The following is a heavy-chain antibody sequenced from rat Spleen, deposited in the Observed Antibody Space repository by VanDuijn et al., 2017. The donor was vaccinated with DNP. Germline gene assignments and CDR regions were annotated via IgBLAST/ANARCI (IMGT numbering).Heavy chain of an antibody. D-gene: IGHD1-5*01. CDR2: ISYDGGIT. CDR1: GFTFSDYY. CDR3: ARGGGTTYYYAMDA. V-gene: IGHV5-20*01. J-gene: IGHJ4*01. Sequence: EVQLVESGGGLVQPGRSLKLSCAASGFTFSDYYLAWVRQAPTVGLECVAYISYDGGITNYGDSVKGRFTISRDNAKSTLYLQMYSLRSEDMATYYCARGGGTTYYYAMDAWGQGTSVTVSS.